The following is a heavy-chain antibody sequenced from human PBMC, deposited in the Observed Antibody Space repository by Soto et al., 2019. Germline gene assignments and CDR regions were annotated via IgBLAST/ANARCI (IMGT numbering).Heavy chain of an antibody. CDR3: AKSLYSGWYNNWFDP. CDR1: GFTFSSYA. Sequence: GGSLRLSCAASGFTFSSYAMSWVRQAPGKGLEWVSAISGSGGSTYYADSVKGRFTISRDNSKNTLYLQMNSLRAEDTAVYYCAKSLYSGWYNNWFDPWGQGTLVTVSS. V-gene: IGHV3-23*01. CDR2: ISGSGGST. J-gene: IGHJ5*02. D-gene: IGHD6-19*01.